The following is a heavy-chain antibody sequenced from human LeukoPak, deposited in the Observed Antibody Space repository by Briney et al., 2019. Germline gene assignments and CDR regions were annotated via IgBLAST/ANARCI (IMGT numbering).Heavy chain of an antibody. CDR2: MNNDGSGI. Sequence: PGGSLRLSCVVPGFTLSSYWMHWVRQAPGKGLVWVSRMNNDGSGITYADSAKGRFTISRDNAKNTLYLQMNGLRAEDTAVYFCAREDQRTAYWFFDLWGRGTLVTVSS. J-gene: IGHJ2*01. V-gene: IGHV3-74*01. CDR3: AREDQRTAYWFFDL. CDR1: GFTLSSYW.